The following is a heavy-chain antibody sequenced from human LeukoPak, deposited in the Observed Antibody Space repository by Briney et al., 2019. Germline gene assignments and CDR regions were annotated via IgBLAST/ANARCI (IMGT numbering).Heavy chain of an antibody. J-gene: IGHJ3*02. V-gene: IGHV1-3*01. D-gene: IGHD1-26*01. Sequence: GASVKVSCKASGCTFTSYAMHWVRQAPGQRLEWMGWINAGNGNTKYSQKFQGRVTITRDTSASTAYMELSSLRSEDTAVYYCAREDTSEAFDIWGQGTMVTVSS. CDR2: INAGNGNT. CDR1: GCTFTSYA. CDR3: AREDTSEAFDI.